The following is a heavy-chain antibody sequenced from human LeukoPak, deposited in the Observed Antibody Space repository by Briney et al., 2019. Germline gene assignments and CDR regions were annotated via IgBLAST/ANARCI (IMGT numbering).Heavy chain of an antibody. CDR1: GFTFSSYD. D-gene: IGHD4-17*01. J-gene: IGHJ6*04. Sequence: PGGSLRLSCAASGFTFSSYDMHWVRQATGKGLEWVSAIGTAGGTYYPDSVKGRFTISRDNSKNTLYLQMNRLRADDTAVYYCAKVSVTTLMDVWGKGTTVTVSS. CDR2: IGTAGGT. V-gene: IGHV3-13*01. CDR3: AKVSVTTLMDV.